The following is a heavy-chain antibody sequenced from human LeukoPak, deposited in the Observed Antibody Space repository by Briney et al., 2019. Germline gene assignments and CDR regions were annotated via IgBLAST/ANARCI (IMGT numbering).Heavy chain of an antibody. CDR3: ARDVLCVYGDYSLNYYYDGMDV. CDR1: GYTFTGYY. D-gene: IGHD4-17*01. J-gene: IGHJ6*02. Sequence: ASVKVSCKASGYTFTGYYMHWVRQAPAQGLEWMGWINPNSGGTNYEKKFQGRVTMTRYTSIRTAYMELGRLRSDDTAVYCCARDVLCVYGDYSLNYYYDGMDVWGQGTTVTVSS. CDR2: INPNSGGT. V-gene: IGHV1-2*02.